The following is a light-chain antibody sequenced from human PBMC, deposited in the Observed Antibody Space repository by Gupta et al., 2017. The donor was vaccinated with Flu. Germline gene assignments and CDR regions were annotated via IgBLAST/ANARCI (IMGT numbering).Light chain of an antibody. Sequence: DIVMTQSPLSLAVTPGEPASISCRSTQSLVQSDGNSYLDWYLQRPGQSPQLLIYLGSNRATGVPDRFSGSGSGTDFTLKISRVEADDIGIYYCMQARQTPYTLGRGTKLQI. CDR2: LGS. CDR1: QSLVQSDGNSY. CDR3: MQARQTPYT. J-gene: IGKJ2*01. V-gene: IGKV2-28*01.